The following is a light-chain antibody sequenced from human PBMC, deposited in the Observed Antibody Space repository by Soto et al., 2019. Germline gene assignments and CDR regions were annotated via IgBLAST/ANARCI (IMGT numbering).Light chain of an antibody. J-gene: IGLJ1*01. CDR3: SSYTSSSTPYCV. CDR2: DVS. Sequence: QSALTQPASVSGSPGQSITISCTGTSSDVGGYNYVSWYQQHPGKAPKLMIYDVSNRPSGVSNRFSGSKSGNTASLTISGLQAEDEADYYCSSYTSSSTPYCVFGTGTKVT. CDR1: SSDVGGYNY. V-gene: IGLV2-14*01.